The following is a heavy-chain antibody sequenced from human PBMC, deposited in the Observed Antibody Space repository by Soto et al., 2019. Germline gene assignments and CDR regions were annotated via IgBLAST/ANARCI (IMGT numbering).Heavy chain of an antibody. Sequence: PGGSLRLSCAASGFTFSSYAMHWVRQAPGKGLEWVAVISYDGSNKYYADSVKGRFTISRDNSKNTLYLQMNSLRAEDTAVYYCARDKAARPYYYYGMDVWGQGTTVTVSS. CDR1: GFTFSSYA. CDR2: ISYDGSNK. V-gene: IGHV3-30-3*01. J-gene: IGHJ6*02. CDR3: ARDKAARPYYYYGMDV. D-gene: IGHD6-6*01.